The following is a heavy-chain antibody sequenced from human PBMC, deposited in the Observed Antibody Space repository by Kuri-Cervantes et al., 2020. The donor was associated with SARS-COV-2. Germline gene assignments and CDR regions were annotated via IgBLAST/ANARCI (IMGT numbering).Heavy chain of an antibody. CDR3: ARDFSGGQLLSGWSRQTYYYYYYMDV. CDR1: GYTFTSYY. V-gene: IGHV1-46*01. J-gene: IGHJ6*03. CDR2: INPNGGST. Sequence: ASVKVSCKASGYTFTSYYMHWVRQAPGQGLEWMGIINPNGGSTSYAQKFQGRVTMTRDTSTSTVYMELSSLRSEDTAVYYCARDFSGGQLLSGWSRQTYYYYYYMDVWGKGTTVTVSS. D-gene: IGHD2-2*01.